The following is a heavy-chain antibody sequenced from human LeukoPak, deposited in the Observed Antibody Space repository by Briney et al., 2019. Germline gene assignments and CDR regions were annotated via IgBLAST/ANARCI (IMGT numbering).Heavy chain of an antibody. CDR3: ATELTGYSSGWYLKGSPAFDN. CDR1: GFTFSSYE. Sequence: GGSLRLSCAASGFTFSSYEMNWVRQAPGKGLEWVSYISSSGSTIYYADSVKGRFTISRDNSKNTLYLQMNSLRAEDTAVYYCATELTGYSSGWYLKGSPAFDNWGQGTMVTVSS. V-gene: IGHV3-48*03. D-gene: IGHD6-19*01. J-gene: IGHJ3*02. CDR2: ISSSGSTI.